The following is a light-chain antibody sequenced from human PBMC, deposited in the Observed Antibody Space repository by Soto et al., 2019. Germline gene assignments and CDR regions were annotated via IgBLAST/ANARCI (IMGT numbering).Light chain of an antibody. CDR3: GTWDSSLSGVV. CDR2: DNN. Sequence: QSVLTQPSSVSAAPGQKVTISCSGGSSNIGNNYVSWYQQLPGTAPKLLIYDNNNRPSGIPDRFSGSKSGTSATLDITGLQTGDEANYYCGTWDSSLSGVVFGGGTQLTVL. V-gene: IGLV1-51*01. J-gene: IGLJ2*01. CDR1: SSNIGNNY.